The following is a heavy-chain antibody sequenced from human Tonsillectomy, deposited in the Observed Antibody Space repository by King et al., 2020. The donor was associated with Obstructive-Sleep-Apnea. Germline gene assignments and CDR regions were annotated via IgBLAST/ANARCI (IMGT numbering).Heavy chain of an antibody. V-gene: IGHV2-5*02. CDR3: ARDITVFGVIDFLDF. CDR2: IYWDDDK. D-gene: IGHD3-3*01. Sequence: TLQESGPTLVKPPQTLTLTCTFSGFSLNASGIGVGWIRQPPGKALEWLTLIYWDDDKRYNPSLKNRLTVTRDTSRNQVVLTMTNMEPVDTGTYYCARDITVFGVIDFLDFWGQGTLVTVSS. CDR1: GFSLNASGIG. J-gene: IGHJ4*02.